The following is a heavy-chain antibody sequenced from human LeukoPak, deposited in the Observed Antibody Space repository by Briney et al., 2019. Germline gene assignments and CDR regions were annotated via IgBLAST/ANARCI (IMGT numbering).Heavy chain of an antibody. CDR2: IYHSGNT. Sequence: SETLSLTCTVSGYSISTSYYWGWIRQPPGKGLEWIGSIYHSGNTYYNPSLKSRVTISVGTSKNQFSLKLNSVTAADTAVYYCARAGYGDSDFDYWGQGTLVTVSS. V-gene: IGHV4-38-2*02. CDR1: GYSISTSYY. D-gene: IGHD4-17*01. CDR3: ARAGYGDSDFDY. J-gene: IGHJ4*02.